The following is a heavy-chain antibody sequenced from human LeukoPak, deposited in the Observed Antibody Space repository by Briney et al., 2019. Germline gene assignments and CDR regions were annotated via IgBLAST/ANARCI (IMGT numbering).Heavy chain of an antibody. Sequence: GGSLRLSCAASGFTFSGYSMSWVRQAPGKGLEWVSAILPGGDSTYYADSVKGRFTISRDNSKNTLYLQMDSLRAEDTAVYYCAKTRYYYDSSGYYDYWGQGTLVTVSS. V-gene: IGHV3-23*01. CDR2: ILPGGDST. CDR3: AKTRYYYDSSGYYDY. J-gene: IGHJ4*02. CDR1: GFTFSGYS. D-gene: IGHD3-22*01.